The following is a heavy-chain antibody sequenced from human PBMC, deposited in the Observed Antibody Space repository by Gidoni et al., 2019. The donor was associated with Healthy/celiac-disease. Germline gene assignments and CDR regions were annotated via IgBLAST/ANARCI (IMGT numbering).Heavy chain of an antibody. Sequence: EVQLLESGGGLVQPGRSLSLSCAASGFTFDAYAMHCVRQAPGKGLEWVSGISWNSGSIGYADSVKGRFTISRDNAKNSLYLQMNSLRAEDTALYYCAKDISRLGAAAGIPGNYWGQGTLVTVSS. CDR2: ISWNSGSI. CDR3: AKDISRLGAAAGIPGNY. D-gene: IGHD6-13*01. V-gene: IGHV3-9*01. CDR1: GFTFDAYA. J-gene: IGHJ4*02.